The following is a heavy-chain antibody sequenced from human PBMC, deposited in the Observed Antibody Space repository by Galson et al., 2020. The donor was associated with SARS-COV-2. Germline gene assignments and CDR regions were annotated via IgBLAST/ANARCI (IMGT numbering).Heavy chain of an antibody. Sequence: GESLKISCAASGFTFSSYAMSWVRQAPGKGLEWVSVIYSGGSTYYADSVKGRFTISRDNSKNTLYLQMNSLRAEDMAVYYCAKDPAWGYDSSGYYGYWGQGTLVTVSS. V-gene: IGHV3-23*03. CDR3: AKDPAWGYDSSGYYGY. D-gene: IGHD3-22*01. J-gene: IGHJ4*02. CDR1: GFTFSSYA. CDR2: IYSGGST.